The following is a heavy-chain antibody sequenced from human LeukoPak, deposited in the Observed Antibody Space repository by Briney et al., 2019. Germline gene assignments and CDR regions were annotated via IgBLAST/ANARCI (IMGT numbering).Heavy chain of an antibody. CDR2: IYYSGST. CDR3: ARGGAEPYYDFWSGYYTGPSGFDY. D-gene: IGHD3-3*01. V-gene: IGHV4-59*11. J-gene: IGHJ4*02. Sequence: PSETLSLTCTVSGGAISSHYWSWLRQPPGKGLEWIGYIYYSGSTKYNPSLKSRVTISVDTSKNQFSLKLSSVTAADTAVSYCARGGAEPYYDFWSGYYTGPSGFDYWGQGTLVTVSS. CDR1: GGAISSHY.